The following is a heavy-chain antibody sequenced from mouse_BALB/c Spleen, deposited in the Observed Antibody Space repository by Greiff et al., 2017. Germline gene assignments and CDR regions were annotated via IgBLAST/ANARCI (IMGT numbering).Heavy chain of an antibody. CDR1: GFNIKDTY. V-gene: IGHV14-3*02. J-gene: IGHJ4*01. CDR2: IDPANGNT. D-gene: IGHD1-2*01. Sequence: VQLKQSGAELVKPGASVKLSCTASGFNIKDTYMHWVKQRPEQGLEWIGRIDPANGNTKYDPKFQGKATITADTSSNTAYLQLSSLTSEDTAVYYCARVYYGYDAMDYWGQGTSVTVSS. CDR3: ARVYYGYDAMDY.